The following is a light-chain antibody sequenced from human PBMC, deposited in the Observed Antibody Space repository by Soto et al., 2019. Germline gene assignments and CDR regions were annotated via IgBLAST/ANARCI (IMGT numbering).Light chain of an antibody. J-gene: IGLJ2*01. CDR1: DSDFGGYNY. CDR3: CSYAGSHPVL. Sequence: QSVLAQPRSVSGSPGQSVAIACTGTDSDFGGYNYVSWYQQHPGKAPKVIISDVSKRPSGVPDRCSGSKSGNTASLTISGPQTEDEADYYCCSYAGSHPVLFGGRTKVTVL. CDR2: DVS. V-gene: IGLV2-11*01.